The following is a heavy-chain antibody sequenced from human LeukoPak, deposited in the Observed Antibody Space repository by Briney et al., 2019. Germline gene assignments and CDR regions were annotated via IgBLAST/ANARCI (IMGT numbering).Heavy chain of an antibody. CDR3: AKNIALTGEFDS. CDR1: GYTFTSYD. V-gene: IGHV1-8*01. J-gene: IGHJ4*02. Sequence: GASVKVSCKASGYTFTSYDVNWFRQAPGQGLEWMGWMNPNSGNTGYAQKFQGRVSLTRDTSISTAYLELISLRSEDTAVYYCAKNIALTGEFDSWGQGTLVTVSS. CDR2: MNPNSGNT. D-gene: IGHD7-27*01.